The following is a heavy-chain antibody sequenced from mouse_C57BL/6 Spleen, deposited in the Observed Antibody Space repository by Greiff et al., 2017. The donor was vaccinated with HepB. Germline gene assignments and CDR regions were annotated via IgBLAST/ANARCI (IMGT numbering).Heavy chain of an antibody. J-gene: IGHJ2*01. CDR2: ISNGGGST. Sequence: EVQGVESGGGLVQPGGSLKLSCAASGFTFSDYYMYWVRQTPEKRLEWVAYISNGGGSTYYPDTVKGRFTISRDNAKNTLYLQMSRLKSEDTAMYYCARQNRDSSGFDYWGQGTTLTVSS. D-gene: IGHD3-2*02. V-gene: IGHV5-12*01. CDR1: GFTFSDYY. CDR3: ARQNRDSSGFDY.